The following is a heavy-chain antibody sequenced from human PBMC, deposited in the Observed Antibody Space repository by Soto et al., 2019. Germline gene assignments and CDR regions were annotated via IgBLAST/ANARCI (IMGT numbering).Heavy chain of an antibody. D-gene: IGHD3-16*02. CDR2: MNPNSGNT. J-gene: IGHJ4*02. CDR1: GYTFTSYD. Sequence: GASVKVSCKASGYTFTSYDINWVRQATGQGLEWMGWMNPNSGNTGYAQKFQGRVTMTRNTSISTAYMELSSLRSEDTAVYYCGRGPVWGSYRDRLPDDYWGQGTLVTVSS. CDR3: GRGPVWGSYRDRLPDDY. V-gene: IGHV1-8*01.